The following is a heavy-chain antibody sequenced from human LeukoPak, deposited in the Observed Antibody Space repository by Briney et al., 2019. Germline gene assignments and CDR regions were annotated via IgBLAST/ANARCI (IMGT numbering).Heavy chain of an antibody. J-gene: IGHJ3*02. V-gene: IGHV5-51*01. CDR2: IYPGDSDT. CDR1: GYSFTSYW. Sequence: GESLKISCKGSGYSFTSYWVGWVRQMPGKGLEWMGIIYPGDSDTRYSPSFQRQVTISADKSISTAYLQWSSLKASDTAMYYCASLYSFGEDAFDIWGQGTMVTVSS. CDR3: ASLYSFGEDAFDI. D-gene: IGHD5-18*01.